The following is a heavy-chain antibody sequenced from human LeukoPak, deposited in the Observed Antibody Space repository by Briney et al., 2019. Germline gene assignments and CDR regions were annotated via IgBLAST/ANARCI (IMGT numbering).Heavy chain of an antibody. D-gene: IGHD5-18*01. CDR1: GGSISSYY. J-gene: IGHJ4*02. CDR2: IYYSGST. CDR3: ARGGYSYGYYFDY. V-gene: IGHV4-59*08. Sequence: PETLSLTCTVSGGSISSYYWSWIRQPPGKGLEWIGYIYYSGSTDYNPSLKSRVTISVDTSKNQFSLKLSSVTAADTAVYYCARGGYSYGYYFDYWGQGTLVTVSS.